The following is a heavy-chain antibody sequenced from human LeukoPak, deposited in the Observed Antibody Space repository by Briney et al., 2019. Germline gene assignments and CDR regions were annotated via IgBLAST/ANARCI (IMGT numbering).Heavy chain of an antibody. CDR1: RYTFTGDY. Sequence: ASVKVSCKASRYTFTGDYMHWVRQAPGQGLEWMGWINPNSGGTNYAQKFQGRVTMTRDTSISTAYMELSRLRSDDTAVYYCARDIVVVPAALGMDVWGQGTTVTVSS. J-gene: IGHJ6*02. CDR2: INPNSGGT. CDR3: ARDIVVVPAALGMDV. V-gene: IGHV1-2*02. D-gene: IGHD2-2*01.